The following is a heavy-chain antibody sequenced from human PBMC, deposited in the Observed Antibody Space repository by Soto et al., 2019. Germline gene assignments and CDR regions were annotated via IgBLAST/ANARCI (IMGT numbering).Heavy chain of an antibody. CDR1: GFTFSSYA. CDR3: ARDGRFSDGGYEAGVDY. CDR2: ISYDGSNK. Sequence: QVQLVESGGGVVQPGRSLRLSCAASGFTFSSYAMHWVRQAPGKGLEWVAVISYDGSNKYYADSVKGRFTISRDNSKNTLYLQMNSLRAEDTAVYYCARDGRFSDGGYEAGVDYWGQGTLVTVSS. V-gene: IGHV3-30-3*01. D-gene: IGHD5-12*01. J-gene: IGHJ4*02.